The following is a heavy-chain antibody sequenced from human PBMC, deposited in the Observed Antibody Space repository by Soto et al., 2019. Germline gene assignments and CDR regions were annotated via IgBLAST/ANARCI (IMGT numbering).Heavy chain of an antibody. Sequence: SVKVSCKDSGFTFTSSAVQWVRQARGQRLEWIGWIVVGSGNTNYAQKFQEGVTITRDMSTSTAYMELSSLRSEDTAVYYCAADPNYYYYGMDVWGQGTTVTVSS. V-gene: IGHV1-58*01. CDR3: AADPNYYYYGMDV. CDR1: GFTFTSSA. J-gene: IGHJ6*02. CDR2: IVVGSGNT.